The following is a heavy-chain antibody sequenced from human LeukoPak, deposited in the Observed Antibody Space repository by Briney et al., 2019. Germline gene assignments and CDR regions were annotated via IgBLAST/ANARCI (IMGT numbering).Heavy chain of an antibody. CDR2: ISSSGSTI. D-gene: IGHD3-10*02. CDR1: GFTFSSYE. J-gene: IGHJ6*03. Sequence: GGSLRLSCAASGFTFSSYEMNWVRQAPGKGLEWVSYISSSGSTIYYADSVKGRFTISRDNAKNSLYLQMNSLRAEDTAVYWCARRSVRYYHYMDVWGKGTTVTVSS. CDR3: ARRSVRYYHYMDV. V-gene: IGHV3-48*03.